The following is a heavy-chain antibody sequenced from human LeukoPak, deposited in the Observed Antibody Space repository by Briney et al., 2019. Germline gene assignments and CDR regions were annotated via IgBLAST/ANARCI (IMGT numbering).Heavy chain of an antibody. V-gene: IGHV3-48*04. D-gene: IGHD2-21*02. J-gene: IGHJ4*02. Sequence: PGGSLRLSCAASGFTFSSYTMNWVRQAPGKGLEWVSYISSSGSTIYYADSVKGRFTISRDNAKNTLYLQMNSLRAEDTAVYYCTGVSYCGGDCYHDYWGQGTLVTVSS. CDR1: GFTFSSYT. CDR2: ISSSGSTI. CDR3: TGVSYCGGDCYHDY.